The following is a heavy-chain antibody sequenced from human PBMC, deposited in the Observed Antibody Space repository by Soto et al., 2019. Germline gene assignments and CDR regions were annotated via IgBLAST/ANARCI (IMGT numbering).Heavy chain of an antibody. V-gene: IGHV3-11*01. CDR3: GGRGVVGDYVSYYYYYMDV. CDR2: ISSSGSTI. J-gene: IGHJ6*03. Sequence: QVQLVESGGGLVKPGGSLRLSCAASGFTFSDYYMSWIRQAPGKGLEWVSYISSSGSTIYYADSVKGRFTISRDNAKNTLYLQMNSLRAEDTAVFYCGGRGVVGDYVSYYYYYMDVWGKGTTVTVSS. D-gene: IGHD4-17*01. CDR1: GFTFSDYY.